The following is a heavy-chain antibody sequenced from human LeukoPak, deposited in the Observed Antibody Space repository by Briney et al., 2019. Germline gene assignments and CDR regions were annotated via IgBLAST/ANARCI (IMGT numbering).Heavy chain of an antibody. Sequence: ASVKVSCKASGGTFSSYAISWVRQAPAQGLEWMGRIIPILGIANYAQKFQGRVTITADKSTSTAYMELSSLRSEDTAVYYCARDLDHQRVNWFDPWGQGTLVTVSS. V-gene: IGHV1-69*04. CDR3: ARDLDHQRVNWFDP. CDR2: IIPILGIA. D-gene: IGHD1-1*01. CDR1: GGTFSSYA. J-gene: IGHJ5*02.